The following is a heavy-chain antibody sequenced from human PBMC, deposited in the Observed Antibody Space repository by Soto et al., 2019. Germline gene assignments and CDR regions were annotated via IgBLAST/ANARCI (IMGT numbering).Heavy chain of an antibody. J-gene: IGHJ6*02. V-gene: IGHV1-18*01. CDR1: GYTFTSYG. Sequence: QVQLVQSGAEVKKPGASVKVSCKASGYTFTSYGISWVRQAPGQGLEWMGWISAYNGNTNYAQKLQGRVTMTTDTCTXXAYMELRSLRSDDTAVYYCAREALLRLYYYYGMDVWGQGTTVTVSS. D-gene: IGHD1-26*01. CDR3: AREALLRLYYYYGMDV. CDR2: ISAYNGNT.